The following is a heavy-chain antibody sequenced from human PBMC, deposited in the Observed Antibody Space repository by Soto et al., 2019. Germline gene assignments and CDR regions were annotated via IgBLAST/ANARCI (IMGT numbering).Heavy chain of an antibody. V-gene: IGHV3-23*01. D-gene: IGHD1-26*01. Sequence: GSLRLSCAASGFTFSSYAMSWVRQAPGKGLEWVSAISGSGGSTYYADSVKGRFTISRDNSKNTLYLQMNSLRAEDTAVYYCAKDRDGSYFRSYYFDYWGQGTLVTVSS. CDR3: AKDRDGSYFRSYYFDY. CDR2: ISGSGGST. J-gene: IGHJ4*02. CDR1: GFTFSSYA.